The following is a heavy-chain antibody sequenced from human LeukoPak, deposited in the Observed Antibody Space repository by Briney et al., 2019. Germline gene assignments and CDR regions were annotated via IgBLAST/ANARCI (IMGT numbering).Heavy chain of an antibody. D-gene: IGHD4-23*01. V-gene: IGHV3-23*01. Sequence: GGSLRLSCAASGFTFSSYAMSWVRQAPGKGLEWVSAISGSGGSTYYADSVKGRFTISRDDSKNTLYLQMNSLRAEDTAVYYCAKPFYGGNQPFDYWGQGTLVTVSS. CDR2: ISGSGGST. J-gene: IGHJ4*02. CDR3: AKPFYGGNQPFDY. CDR1: GFTFSSYA.